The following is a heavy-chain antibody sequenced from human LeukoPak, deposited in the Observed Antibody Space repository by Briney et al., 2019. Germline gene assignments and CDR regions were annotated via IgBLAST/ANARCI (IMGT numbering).Heavy chain of an antibody. V-gene: IGHV3-23*01. Sequence: GGSLRLSCVVSGISLSNYAMTWVRQAPGKGLEWVSGISGIGDTLFYSDPVKGRFTISRDNSKNTVYLQMNSLRVEDSAVYYCAKKNGGGWPTIFFDYWGQGILVTVSS. CDR2: ISGIGDTL. CDR3: AKKNGGGWPTIFFDY. D-gene: IGHD6-19*01. CDR1: GISLSNYA. J-gene: IGHJ4*02.